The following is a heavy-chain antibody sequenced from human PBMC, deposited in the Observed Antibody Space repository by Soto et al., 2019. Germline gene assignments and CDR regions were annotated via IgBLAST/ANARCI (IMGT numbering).Heavy chain of an antibody. V-gene: IGHV3-23*01. Sequence: EARLLESGGGLIQPGGSLRLSCAASGFNFGAYAMSWVRQAPGKGLEWVSGISGSSSGTYYTDSVKGRFTISRDNSKNTVYLQMNSLGGEDTAVYYCAKDRSENFWVYYYAMDVWGQGTAVTVSS. CDR2: ISGSSSGT. J-gene: IGHJ6*02. CDR3: AKDRSENFWVYYYAMDV. D-gene: IGHD6-19*01. CDR1: GFNFGAYA.